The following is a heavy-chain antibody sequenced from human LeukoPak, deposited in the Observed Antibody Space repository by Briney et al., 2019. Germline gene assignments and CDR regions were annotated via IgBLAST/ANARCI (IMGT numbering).Heavy chain of an antibody. D-gene: IGHD3-22*01. CDR2: IYYSGST. CDR3: ASYYDSSGYYYLGWFDP. V-gene: IGHV4-39*01. Sequence: PSGTLSLTCTVSGGSISSSSYYWGWIRQPPGKGLEWIGSIYYSGSTYYNPSLKSRVTISVDTSKNQFSLKLSSVTAADTAVYYCASYYDSSGYYYLGWFDPWGQGTLVTVSS. J-gene: IGHJ5*02. CDR1: GGSISSSSYY.